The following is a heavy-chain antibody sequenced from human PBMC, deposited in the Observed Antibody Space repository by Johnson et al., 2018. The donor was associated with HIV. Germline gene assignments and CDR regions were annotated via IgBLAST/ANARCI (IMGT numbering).Heavy chain of an antibody. CDR1: GFTVSSNY. Sequence: VQLVESGGGLIQPGGSLRLSCAASGFTVSSNYMSWVRQAPGKGLEWVSGISWNSGSIGYADSVKGRFTISRDNAKNSLYLQMNSLRAEDTALYYCAREAHYYDSSGLKRGAFDIWGQGTMVTVSS. J-gene: IGHJ3*02. CDR3: AREAHYYDSSGLKRGAFDI. V-gene: IGHV3-53*01. CDR2: SWNSGSI. D-gene: IGHD3-22*01.